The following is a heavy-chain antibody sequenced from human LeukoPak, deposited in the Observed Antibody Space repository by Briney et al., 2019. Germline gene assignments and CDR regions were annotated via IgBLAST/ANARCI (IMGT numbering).Heavy chain of an antibody. CDR2: IIPIFGTA. CDR3: ARGGRYGDYLGAFDI. D-gene: IGHD4-17*01. CDR1: GGTFSSYA. V-gene: IGHV1-69*13. Sequence: SVKVSCKASGGTFSSYAISWVRQAPGQGLEWMGGIIPIFGTANYAQKFQGRVTITADESTSTAYMELSSLRSEDMAVYHCARGGRYGDYLGAFDIWGQGTMVTVSS. J-gene: IGHJ3*02.